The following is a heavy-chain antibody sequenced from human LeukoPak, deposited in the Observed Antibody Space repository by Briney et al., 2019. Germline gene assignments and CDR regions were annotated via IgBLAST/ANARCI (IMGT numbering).Heavy chain of an antibody. J-gene: IGHJ6*02. D-gene: IGHD3-9*01. CDR1: GGSISSYY. CDR2: IYTSGST. Sequence: SETLSLTCTVSGGSISSYYWSWIRQPAGKGLEWIGRIYTSGSTNYNPSLKSRVTMSVDTSKNQFSLKLSSVTAADTAVYYCARLNYDILTDYYTSAYYGMDVWGQGTTVTVSS. CDR3: ARLNYDILTDYYTSAYYGMDV. V-gene: IGHV4-4*07.